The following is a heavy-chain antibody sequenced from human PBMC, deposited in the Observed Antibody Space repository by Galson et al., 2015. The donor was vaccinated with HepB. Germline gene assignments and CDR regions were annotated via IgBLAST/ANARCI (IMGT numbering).Heavy chain of an antibody. D-gene: IGHD6-19*01. V-gene: IGHV3-33*01. CDR3: ARAKYSSGWYDRFDY. Sequence: SLRLSCAASGFTFSSYGMHWVRQAPGKGLEWVAVIWYDGSNKYYADSVKGRFTISRDNSKNTLYLQMNSLRAEDTAVYYCARAKYSSGWYDRFDYWGQGTLVTVSS. CDR2: IWYDGSNK. CDR1: GFTFSSYG. J-gene: IGHJ4*02.